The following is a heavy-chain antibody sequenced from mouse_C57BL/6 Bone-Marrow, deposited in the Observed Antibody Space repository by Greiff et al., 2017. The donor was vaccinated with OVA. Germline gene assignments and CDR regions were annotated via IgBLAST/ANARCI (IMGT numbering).Heavy chain of an antibody. CDR3: ARSGITTPGYFDV. Sequence: VQLQQSGPELVKPGASVKMSCKASGYTFTDYNMHWVKQSHGKSLEWIGYINPNNGGTSYNQKFKGKATLTVNKSSSTAYMELRSLTSEDSAVYYCARSGITTPGYFDVWGTGTTVTVSS. CDR1: GYTFTDYN. CDR2: INPNNGGT. V-gene: IGHV1-22*01. J-gene: IGHJ1*03. D-gene: IGHD1-1*01.